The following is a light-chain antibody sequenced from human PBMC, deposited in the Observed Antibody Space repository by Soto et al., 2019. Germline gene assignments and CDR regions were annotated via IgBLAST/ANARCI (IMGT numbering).Light chain of an antibody. V-gene: IGLV2-8*01. Sequence: QSALTQSPSASGSPGQSVTISCTGTSSDIGGYNSVSWYQQHPGKAPKVMIYDVSKRPSGVPDRFSGSKSGNTASLTVSALQAEDEADYYCSSYTNISTVVFGGGTKLTVL. CDR2: DVS. J-gene: IGLJ2*01. CDR1: SSDIGGYNS. CDR3: SSYTNISTVV.